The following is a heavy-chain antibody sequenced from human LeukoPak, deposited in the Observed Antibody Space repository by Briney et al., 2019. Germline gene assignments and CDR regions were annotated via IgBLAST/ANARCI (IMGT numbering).Heavy chain of an antibody. V-gene: IGHV1-18*04. D-gene: IGHD2-2*01. Sequence: ASVKVSCKASGYTFTGYYMHWVRQAPGQGLEWMGWINPNSGNTNYAQKLQGRVTMTTDTSTTTAYMELRSLRSDDTAVYYCARLCSTTSCYGRFGMDVWGKGTTVTVSS. CDR3: ARLCSTTSCYGRFGMDV. J-gene: IGHJ6*04. CDR2: INPNSGNT. CDR1: GYTFTGYY.